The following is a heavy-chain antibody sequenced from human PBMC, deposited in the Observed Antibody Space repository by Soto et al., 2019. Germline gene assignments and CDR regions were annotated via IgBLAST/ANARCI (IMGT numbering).Heavy chain of an antibody. CDR3: AKDLYYDFGRVYYTAEMGY. J-gene: IGHJ4*02. CDR1: GFTFSSYA. CDR2: ISGSGGST. D-gene: IGHD3-3*01. V-gene: IGHV3-23*01. Sequence: PGGSLRVSCAASGFTFSSYAMSWVRQAPGKGLEWVSAISGSGGSTYYADSVKGRFTISRDNSKNTLYLQMNSLRAEDTAVYYCAKDLYYDFGRVYYTAEMGYWGKGTLVTV.